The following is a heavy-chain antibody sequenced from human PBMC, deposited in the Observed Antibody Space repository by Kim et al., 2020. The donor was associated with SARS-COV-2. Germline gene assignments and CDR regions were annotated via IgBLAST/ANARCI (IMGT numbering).Heavy chain of an antibody. CDR3: ARAPAYSSGWYASLGY. Sequence: SLKSRVTRSVDKSKNQFSLKLSSVTAADTAVYYCARAPAYSSGWYASLGYWGQGTLVTVSS. J-gene: IGHJ4*02. V-gene: IGHV4-4*02. D-gene: IGHD6-19*01.